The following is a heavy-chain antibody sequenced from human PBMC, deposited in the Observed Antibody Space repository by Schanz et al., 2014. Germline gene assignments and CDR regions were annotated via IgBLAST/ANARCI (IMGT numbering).Heavy chain of an antibody. J-gene: IGHJ3*01. D-gene: IGHD1-1*01. V-gene: IGHV3-53*01. Sequence: EVQLVESGGGLIHPGGSLRLSCAVSGFTVSTNYMTWVRQAPGKGLECVSVLYTGGSTFYAESVRGRFFISRDSSKNTLFLHMNSLRAEDTAVYYCERDAGRDGYNLAFDVWGQGTLVTVSS. CDR3: ERDAGRDGYNLAFDV. CDR1: GFTVSTNY. CDR2: LYTGGST.